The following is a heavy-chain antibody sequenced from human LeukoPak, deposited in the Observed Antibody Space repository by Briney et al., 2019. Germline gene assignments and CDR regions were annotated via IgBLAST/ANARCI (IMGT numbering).Heavy chain of an antibody. D-gene: IGHD6-19*01. CDR2: IYYSGST. CDR1: GGPISSSSYY. J-gene: IGHJ3*02. V-gene: IGHV4-39*01. CDR3: ARLNGALYSSGWYGTRGHDAFDI. Sequence: PSETLSLTCTVSGGPISSSSYYWGWIRQPPGKGLEWIGSIYYSGSTYYNPSLKSRVTISVDTSKNQFSLKLSSVTAADTAVYYCARLNGALYSSGWYGTRGHDAFDIWGQGTMVTVSS.